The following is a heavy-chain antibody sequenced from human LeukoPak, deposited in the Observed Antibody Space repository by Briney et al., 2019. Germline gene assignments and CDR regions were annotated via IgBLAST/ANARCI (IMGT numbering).Heavy chain of an antibody. V-gene: IGHV4-59*08. D-gene: IGHD4-23*01. Sequence: SETLSLTCTVSGGSISSYYWSWIRQPPGKGLEWIGYIYYSGSTNYNPSLKSRVTISVDTSKNQFSLKLSSVTAADTAVYYCARLLGGNDAFDIWSQGTMVTVSS. CDR2: IYYSGST. J-gene: IGHJ3*02. CDR3: ARLLGGNDAFDI. CDR1: GGSISSYY.